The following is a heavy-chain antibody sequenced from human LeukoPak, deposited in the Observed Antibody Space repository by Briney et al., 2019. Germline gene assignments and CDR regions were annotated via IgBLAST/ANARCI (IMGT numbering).Heavy chain of an antibody. CDR2: IYYSGST. Sequence: SETLSLTCTVSGGSISSSNYYWGWIRQPPGKGLEWIGSIYYSGSTYYNPSLKSRVTISVDTPKNQFSLKLSSVTAADTAVYYCARDGRYYDFWSGYRYYYYGMDVWGQGTAVTVSS. CDR1: GGSISSSNYY. J-gene: IGHJ6*02. CDR3: ARDGRYYDFWSGYRYYYYGMDV. D-gene: IGHD3-3*01. V-gene: IGHV4-39*02.